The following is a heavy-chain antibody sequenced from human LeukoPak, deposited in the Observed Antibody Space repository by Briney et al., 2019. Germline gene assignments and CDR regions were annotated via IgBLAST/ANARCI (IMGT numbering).Heavy chain of an antibody. V-gene: IGHV1-18*01. Sequence: ASVKVSCKASGYTFTSYGISWVRQAPGQGLEWMGWISAYNGNTNYAQKLQGRVTMTTDTSTSTAYMELRSLRSDDTAVYYCARLAGLYSGSDLDYFDYWGQGTLVTVSS. J-gene: IGHJ4*02. CDR2: ISAYNGNT. CDR1: GYTFTSYG. D-gene: IGHD5-12*01. CDR3: ARLAGLYSGSDLDYFDY.